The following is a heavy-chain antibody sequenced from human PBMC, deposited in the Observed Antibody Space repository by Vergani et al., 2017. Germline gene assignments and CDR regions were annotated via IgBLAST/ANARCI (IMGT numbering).Heavy chain of an antibody. V-gene: IGHV4-39*01. Sequence: QLQLQESGPGLVKPSETLSLTCTVSGVSIGSNSYYWGWIRQPPRKGLEWIGTIYYTGTTYYNEAHKSRLTISVDTSKNQFSLNLTSVTAADTAVYYCTRHGSSGWAGYFQHWDQGTLVTASS. D-gene: IGHD6-19*01. J-gene: IGHJ1*01. CDR2: IYYTGTT. CDR1: GVSIGSNSYY. CDR3: TRHGSSGWAGYFQH.